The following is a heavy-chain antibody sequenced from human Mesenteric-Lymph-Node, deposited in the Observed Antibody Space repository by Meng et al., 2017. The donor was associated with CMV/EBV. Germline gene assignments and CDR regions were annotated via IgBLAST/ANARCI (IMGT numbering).Heavy chain of an antibody. J-gene: IGHJ4*02. D-gene: IGHD3-3*01. CDR2: IYYSGST. Sequence: GSLRLSCTVSGGSVSSGSYYWSWIRQPPGKGLEWIGYIYYSGSTNYNPSLKSRVTISVDTSKNQFSLKLSSVTAADTAVYYCARVPFATIFGVVTTQYYFDYWGQGTLVTVSS. V-gene: IGHV4-61*01. CDR1: GGSVSSGSYY. CDR3: ARVPFATIFGVVTTQYYFDY.